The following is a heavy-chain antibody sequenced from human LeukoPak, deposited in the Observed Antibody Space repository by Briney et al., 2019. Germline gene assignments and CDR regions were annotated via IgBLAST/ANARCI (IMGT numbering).Heavy chain of an antibody. Sequence: ASVKVSCKASGYTFTSYYMHWVRQAPGQGLEWMGIINPSGGSTSYAQKFQGRVTMTRDTSTSTVYMELSSLRSEDTAVYYCARGVVPAARGRFDAFDIWGQGTMVTVSS. CDR3: ARGVVPAARGRFDAFDI. CDR1: GYTFTSYY. J-gene: IGHJ3*02. D-gene: IGHD2-2*01. V-gene: IGHV1-46*01. CDR2: INPSGGST.